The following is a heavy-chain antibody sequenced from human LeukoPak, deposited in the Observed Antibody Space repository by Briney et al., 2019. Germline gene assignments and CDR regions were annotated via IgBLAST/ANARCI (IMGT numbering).Heavy chain of an antibody. CDR1: GYTLRSYG. CDR3: AARGGGNWFDP. CDR2: ISAYNGNT. Sequence: ASVKVSCKASGYTLRSYGITWVRQAPGQGLEWMGWISAYNGNTKYPQKLQGRVTMTEDTSTDTAYMELSSLRSEDTAVYYCAARGGGNWFDPWGQGTLVTVSS. V-gene: IGHV1-18*01. J-gene: IGHJ5*02. D-gene: IGHD4-23*01.